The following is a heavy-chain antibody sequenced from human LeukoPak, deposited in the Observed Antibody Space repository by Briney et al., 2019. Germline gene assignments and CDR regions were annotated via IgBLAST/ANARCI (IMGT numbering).Heavy chain of an antibody. Sequence: SETLSLTCTVSGGSISSNSYYWGWIRQPPGKGLEWIGTIYYSGSTYYNPSLKSRVTISVDTSKNQFSLKLSSVTAADTAVYYCARGDWNPPGYFDYWGQGTLVTVSS. D-gene: IGHD1-1*01. CDR2: IYYSGST. CDR3: ARGDWNPPGYFDY. CDR1: GGSISSNSYY. J-gene: IGHJ4*02. V-gene: IGHV4-39*07.